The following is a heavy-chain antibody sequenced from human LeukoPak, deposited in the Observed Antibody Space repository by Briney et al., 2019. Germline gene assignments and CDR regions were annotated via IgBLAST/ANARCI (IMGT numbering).Heavy chain of an antibody. CDR3: ARERVPNAFDI. V-gene: IGHV3-53*01. Sequence: GSLRLSCAASGFTVSSNYMSWVRQAPGKGLEWVSVIYSGGSTYYADSVKGRFTISRDNSKNTLYLQMNSLRAEDTAVYYCARERVPNAFDIWAKGQWSPSLQ. CDR2: IYSGGST. J-gene: IGHJ3*02. CDR1: GFTVSSNY.